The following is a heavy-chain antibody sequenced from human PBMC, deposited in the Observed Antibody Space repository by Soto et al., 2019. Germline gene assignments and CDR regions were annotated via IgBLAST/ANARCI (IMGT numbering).Heavy chain of an antibody. CDR2: ISSSSTI. V-gene: IGHV3-48*02. J-gene: IGHJ6*02. CDR1: GFTFSSYS. D-gene: IGHD2-15*01. Sequence: GGSLRLSCAASGFTFSSYSMNWVRQAPGKGLEWVSYISSSSTIYYADSVKGRFTISRDNAKNSLYLQMNSLRDEDTAVYYCARSPKVVYYYYGMDVWGQGTTVTVSS. CDR3: ARSPKVVYYYYGMDV.